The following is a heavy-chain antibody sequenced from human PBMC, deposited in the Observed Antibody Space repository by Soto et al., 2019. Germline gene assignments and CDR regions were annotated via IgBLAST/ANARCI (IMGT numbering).Heavy chain of an antibody. CDR3: SRVYSPRGRVGAFDI. CDR2: INPNSGGT. Sequence: ASVKVSCKASGYTFTGYYMHWVRQAPGQGLEWMGWINPNSGGTNYAQKFQGWVTMTRDTSISTAYMELSRLRSDDTAVYSCSRVYSPRGRVGAFDIWGQGTMVTVSS. CDR1: GYTFTGYY. V-gene: IGHV1-2*04. D-gene: IGHD1-26*01. J-gene: IGHJ3*02.